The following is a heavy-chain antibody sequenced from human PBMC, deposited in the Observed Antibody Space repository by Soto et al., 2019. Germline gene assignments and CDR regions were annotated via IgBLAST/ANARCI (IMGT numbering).Heavy chain of an antibody. CDR2: ISGGGDTT. V-gene: IGHV3-23*04. J-gene: IGHJ4*02. Sequence: EVQLVESGGGLVKPGGSLRLSCAASGFTFSNAWINWVRQAPGKGLEWVSAISGGGDTTSYADSVKGRFTVSRDGSKNTLYLQMSSLRAEDTALYYCAKGRGGSGSLTPRVDFWGQGTLVTVSS. CDR1: GFTFSNAW. CDR3: AKGRGGSGSLTPRVDF. D-gene: IGHD3-10*01.